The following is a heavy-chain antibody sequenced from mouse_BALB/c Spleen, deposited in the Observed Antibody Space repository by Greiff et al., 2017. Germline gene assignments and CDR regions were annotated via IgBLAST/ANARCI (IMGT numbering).Heavy chain of an antibody. J-gene: IGHJ2*01. Sequence: VQLQESGAELARPGASVKLSCKASGYTFTSYWMQWVKQRPGQGLEWIGAIYPGDGDTRYTQKFKGKATLTADKSSSTAYMQLSSLASEDSAVYYCARGYDGYYFDYWGQGTTLTVSS. CDR1: GYTFTSYW. CDR2: IYPGDGDT. CDR3: ARGYDGYYFDY. V-gene: IGHV1-87*01. D-gene: IGHD2-2*01.